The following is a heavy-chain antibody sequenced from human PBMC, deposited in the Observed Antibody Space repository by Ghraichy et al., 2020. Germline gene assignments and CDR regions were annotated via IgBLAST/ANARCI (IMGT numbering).Heavy chain of an antibody. CDR1: GFSFSTYE. V-gene: IGHV3-48*03. Sequence: GGSLRLSCAASGFSFSTYEMNWVRQAPGRGLEWVSYISSSGSNIYYADSVRGRFTISRDNAMNSLYLQLNSLRAEDTTVYYCATYYDILTGYPTLDSWGQGALVTVSS. CDR2: ISSSGSNI. D-gene: IGHD3-9*01. J-gene: IGHJ5*01. CDR3: ATYYDILTGYPTLDS.